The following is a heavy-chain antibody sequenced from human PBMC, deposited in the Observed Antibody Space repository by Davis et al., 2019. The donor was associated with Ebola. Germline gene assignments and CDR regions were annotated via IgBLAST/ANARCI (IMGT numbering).Heavy chain of an antibody. CDR2: ISGSGGST. D-gene: IGHD2-15*01. Sequence: PGGSLRLSCAASGFTFSNAWMSWVRQAPGKGLEWVSAISGSGGSTYYADSVKGRFTISRDNSKNTLYLQMNSLRAEDTAVYYCAKGLGLVCSGGSCRYFDYWGQGTLVTVSS. J-gene: IGHJ4*02. V-gene: IGHV3-23*01. CDR3: AKGLGLVCSGGSCRYFDY. CDR1: GFTFSNAW.